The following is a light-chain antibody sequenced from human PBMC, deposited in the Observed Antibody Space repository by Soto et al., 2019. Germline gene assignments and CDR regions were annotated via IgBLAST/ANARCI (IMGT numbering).Light chain of an antibody. J-gene: IGLJ1*01. V-gene: IGLV2-14*03. CDR3: ASYTYTSPYV. Sequence: QSALTQPASVSGSPGQSITISCAGISNDFGGYNYVSWYQQHPGRVPKLLIYDDSNRPSGVSNLFSGSKSGNTASLTISGLQAEDEADYYCASYTYTSPYVFGIGTKLTVL. CDR2: DDS. CDR1: SNDFGGYNY.